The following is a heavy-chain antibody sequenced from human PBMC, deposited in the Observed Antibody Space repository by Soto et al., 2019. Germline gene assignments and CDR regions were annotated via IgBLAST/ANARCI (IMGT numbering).Heavy chain of an antibody. CDR1: GFSLSTSGVG. CDR3: AHRPPHLSIAARVSWYFDL. Sequence: QITLKESGPTLVKPTQTLTLTCTFSGFSLSTSGVGVGWIRQPPGKALEWLALIYWNDDKRYSPSLKSRLTITKDTSKNQVVLTMTNMDPVDTATYYCAHRPPHLSIAARVSWYFDLWGRDTLVTVSS. CDR2: IYWNDDK. D-gene: IGHD6-6*01. V-gene: IGHV2-5*01. J-gene: IGHJ2*01.